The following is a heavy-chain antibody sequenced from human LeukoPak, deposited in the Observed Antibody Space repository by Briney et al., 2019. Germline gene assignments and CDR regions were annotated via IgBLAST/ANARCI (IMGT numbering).Heavy chain of an antibody. J-gene: IGHJ4*02. CDR2: IYYRSHWYG. D-gene: IGHD3-22*01. Sequence: SQTLSLTCAISGDSVSRTDAGWNWIRQSPSRGLEWLGRIYYRSHWYGDDVLSMKSRITINPDTAKNQFSLKLSSVTAADTAVYYCARGGHYYDSSGYYYGWPFRAYYFDYWGQGTLVTVSS. CDR1: GDSVSRTDAG. CDR3: ARGGHYYDSSGYYYGWPFRAYYFDY. V-gene: IGHV6-1*01.